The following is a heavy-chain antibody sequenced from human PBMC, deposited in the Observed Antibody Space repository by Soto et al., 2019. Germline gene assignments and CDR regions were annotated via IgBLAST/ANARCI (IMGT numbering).Heavy chain of an antibody. CDR1: GGSISSSSYY. D-gene: IGHD3-9*01. CDR2: IYYSGST. Sequence: SETLSLTCTVSGGSISSSSYYWGWIRQPPGKGLEWIGSIYYSGSTYYNPSLKSRVTISVDTSKNQFSLKLSSVTAADTAVYYCARLLYYDILTGYYTGWFDPWGQGTLVTVSS. V-gene: IGHV4-39*01. CDR3: ARLLYYDILTGYYTGWFDP. J-gene: IGHJ5*02.